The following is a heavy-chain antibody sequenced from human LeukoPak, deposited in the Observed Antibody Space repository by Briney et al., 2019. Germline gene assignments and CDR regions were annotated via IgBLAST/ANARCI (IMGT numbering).Heavy chain of an antibody. J-gene: IGHJ3*02. D-gene: IGHD3-22*01. V-gene: IGHV3-30*02. Sequence: GGSLRLSCAASGFTFSSYGMHWVRQAPGKGLEWVAFIQYDGSNKYYADSVKGRFTISRDNSKNTLYLQMNSLRAEDTAVYYCARGRLTYYYDSSGPHDAFDIWGQGTMVTVSS. CDR3: ARGRLTYYYDSSGPHDAFDI. CDR1: GFTFSSYG. CDR2: IQYDGSNK.